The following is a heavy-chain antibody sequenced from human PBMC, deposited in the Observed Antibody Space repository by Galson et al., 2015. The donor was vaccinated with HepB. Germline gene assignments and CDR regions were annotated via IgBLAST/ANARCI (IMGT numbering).Heavy chain of an antibody. Sequence: SLRLSCAASGFTFSSYGMHWVRQAPGKGLEWVAVIWYDGSNKYYADSVKGRFTISRDNSKNTLYLQMNSLRAEDTAVYYCARWSSRAVVAALGYWGQGTLVTVSS. CDR3: ARWSSRAVVAALGY. CDR2: IWYDGSNK. J-gene: IGHJ4*02. D-gene: IGHD2-15*01. CDR1: GFTFSSYG. V-gene: IGHV3-33*01.